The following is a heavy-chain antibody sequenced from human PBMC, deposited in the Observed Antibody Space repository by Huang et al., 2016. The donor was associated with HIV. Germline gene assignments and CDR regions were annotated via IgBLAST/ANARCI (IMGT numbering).Heavy chain of an antibody. V-gene: IGHV4-34*02. CDR3: ARGRLMSGIAARDWFFDL. CDR2: INHSGST. J-gene: IGHJ2*01. Sequence: QMQLQQWGAGLLKPSETLSLTCALYGVSFSGYYWSWNRQPPGKGLEWIGEINHSGSTNYNPSLKSRVSISVDTSKNQFSLKLSSVTAADTAVYYCARGRLMSGIAARDWFFDLWGRGTLVTVSS. D-gene: IGHD2-15*01. CDR1: GVSFSGYY.